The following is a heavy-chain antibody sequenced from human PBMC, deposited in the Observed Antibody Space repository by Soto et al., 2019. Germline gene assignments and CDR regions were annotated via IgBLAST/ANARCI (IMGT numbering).Heavy chain of an antibody. CDR1: GLTVSSSY. CDR3: ARASEPEYSSAIFFDI. V-gene: IGHV3-53*01. D-gene: IGHD5-18*01. CDR2: IYSAGST. Sequence: GGSLRLSCAASGLTVSSSYMSWVRQAPGKGLQWVSVIYSAGSTYYANSVKGRFTISRDISTNMVYLQMSSLTDEDTAVYYCARASEPEYSSAIFFDIWGQGALVTVSS. J-gene: IGHJ4*02.